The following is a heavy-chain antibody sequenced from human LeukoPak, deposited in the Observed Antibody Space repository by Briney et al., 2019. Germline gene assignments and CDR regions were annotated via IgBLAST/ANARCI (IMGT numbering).Heavy chain of an antibody. V-gene: IGHV1-69*13. CDR1: GGTFSSYA. CDR3: ARGWLRPVVVIANHYYYYYMDV. D-gene: IGHD2-21*01. J-gene: IGHJ6*03. Sequence: SVKVSCKASGGTFSSYAISWVRQAPGQGLDWMGGVIPIFGTANYAQKFQGRVTITADESTSTAYMELSSLRSEDTAVYYCARGWLRPVVVIANHYYYYYMDVWGKGTTVTVSS. CDR2: VIPIFGTA.